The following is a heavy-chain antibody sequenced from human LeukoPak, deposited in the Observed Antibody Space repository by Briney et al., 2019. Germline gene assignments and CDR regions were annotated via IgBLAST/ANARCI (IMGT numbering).Heavy chain of an antibody. J-gene: IGHJ5*02. CDR3: ARDQSTASFGTRGWFDP. CDR1: GGSISDYY. Sequence: PSETLSLTCTVSGGSISDYYWTWIRQPAGKGLEWIGRVYTSGSTNYNPSLKSRVTMSVDTSKNQFSLKLSSVTAADTAVYYCARDQSTASFGTRGWFDPWGQGTLVTVSS. D-gene: IGHD2-21*02. V-gene: IGHV4-4*07. CDR2: VYTSGST.